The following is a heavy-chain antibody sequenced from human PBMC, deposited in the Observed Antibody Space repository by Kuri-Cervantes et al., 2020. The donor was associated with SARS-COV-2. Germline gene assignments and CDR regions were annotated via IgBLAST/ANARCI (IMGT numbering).Heavy chain of an antibody. CDR3: ARDHTYYDFWSGPDV. J-gene: IGHJ6*04. CDR1: GGSISSHY. V-gene: IGHV4-59*11. Sequence: SETLSLTCTVSGGSISSHYWSWIRQPPGKGLEWIGYIYYSGSTYYNPSLKSRVTISVDTSKNQFSLKLSSVTAADTAVYYCARDHTYYDFWSGPDVWGKGTTVTVSS. CDR2: IYYSGST. D-gene: IGHD3-3*01.